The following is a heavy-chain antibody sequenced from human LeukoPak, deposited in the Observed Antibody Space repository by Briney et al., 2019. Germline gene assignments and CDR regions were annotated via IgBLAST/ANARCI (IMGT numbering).Heavy chain of an antibody. V-gene: IGHV4-31*03. D-gene: IGHD1-26*01. CDR3: ARVGSGSYWGEYYFDY. CDR2: IYYSGST. CDR1: GGSLSSGGYY. J-gene: IGHJ4*02. Sequence: SQTLSLTCTVSGGSLSSGGYYWSWIRQHPGKGLEWIGYIYYSGSTNYNPSLKSRVTISVDTSKNQFSLKLSSVTAADTAVYYCARVGSGSYWGEYYFDYWGQGTLVTVSS.